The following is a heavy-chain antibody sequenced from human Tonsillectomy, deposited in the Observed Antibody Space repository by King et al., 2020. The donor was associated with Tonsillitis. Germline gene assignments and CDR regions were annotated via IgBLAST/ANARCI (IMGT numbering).Heavy chain of an antibody. CDR3: TTNYGMDV. CDR2: IKSKTDGGKT. J-gene: IGHJ6*02. CDR1: GFTFTNAW. V-gene: IGHV3-15*01. Sequence: VQLVESGGDLVKPGGSLRLSCAASGFTFTNAWMSWVRQAPGKGLEWVGRIKSKTDGGKTDYAAPVKGIFTISRDDSKNTLYLKMNSLKTEDTAVYYCTTNYGMDVWGQGTTVTVSS.